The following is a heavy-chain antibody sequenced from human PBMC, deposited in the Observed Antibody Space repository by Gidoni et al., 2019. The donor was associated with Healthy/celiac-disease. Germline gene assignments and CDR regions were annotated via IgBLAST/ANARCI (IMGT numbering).Heavy chain of an antibody. CDR1: GTFSSYA. CDR3: ARDRVTTVTTGYFDY. J-gene: IGHJ4*02. V-gene: IGHV1-69*01. CDR2: IIPIFGTA. D-gene: IGHD4-17*01. Sequence: GTFSSYAISWVRQAPGQGLEWMGGIIPIFGTANYAQKFQGRVTITADESTSTAYMELSSLRSEDTAVYYCARDRVTTVTTGYFDYWGQGTLVTVSS.